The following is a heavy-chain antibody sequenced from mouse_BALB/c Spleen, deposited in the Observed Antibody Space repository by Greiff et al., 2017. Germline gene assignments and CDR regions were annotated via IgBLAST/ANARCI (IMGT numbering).Heavy chain of an antibody. CDR2: ISSGGST. CDR1: GFTFSSYA. Sequence: EVKLVESGGGLVKPGGSLKLSCAASGFTFSSYAMSWVRQTPEKRLEWVASISSGGSTYYPDSVKGRFTISRDNARNILYLQMSSLRSEDTAMYYCARYRSNYYAMDYWGQGTSVTVSS. CDR3: ARYRSNYYAMDY. J-gene: IGHJ4*01. D-gene: IGHD2-14*01. V-gene: IGHV5-6-5*01.